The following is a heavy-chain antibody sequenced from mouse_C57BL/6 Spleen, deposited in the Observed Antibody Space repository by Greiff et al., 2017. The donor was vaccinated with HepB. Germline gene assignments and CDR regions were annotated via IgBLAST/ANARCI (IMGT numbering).Heavy chain of an antibody. V-gene: IGHV1-72*01. D-gene: IGHD2-2*01. J-gene: IGHJ4*01. CDR2: IDPNSGGT. CDR1: GYTFTSYW. Sequence: QVQLQQPGAELVKPGASVKLSCKASGYTFTSYWMHWVKQSPGRGLEWIGRIDPNSGGTKYNEKFKSKATLTVDKPSSTYYMQRSSLTSEDSAVYDCAREGIYYGYLYYYAMGCWGQRASVTVSS. CDR3: AREGIYYGYLYYYAMGC.